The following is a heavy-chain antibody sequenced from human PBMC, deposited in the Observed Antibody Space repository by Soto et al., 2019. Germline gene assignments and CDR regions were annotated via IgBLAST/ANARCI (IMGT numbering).Heavy chain of an antibody. CDR1: GFTFSSYS. Sequence: GGSLRLSCAASGFTFSSYSIHWVRQAPGKGLEWVAVISYDGSRKYYADSVKGRFTISRDNAKNSLYLQMKSLRSEDTAVYFCVREYCAGGACSDAFDLWGQGTLVTVSS. CDR3: VREYCAGGACSDAFDL. J-gene: IGHJ3*01. V-gene: IGHV3-30*03. D-gene: IGHD2-21*01. CDR2: ISYDGSRK.